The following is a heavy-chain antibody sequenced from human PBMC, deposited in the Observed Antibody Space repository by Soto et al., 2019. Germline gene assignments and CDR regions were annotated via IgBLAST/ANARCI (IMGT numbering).Heavy chain of an antibody. Sequence: EVPLLESGGGLVQPGGSLRLSCAASGFTFSTYAMSWVRQAPGKGLEGVSSIRGSGGSTCYAASVKGRFTISGDHSKHTRSLQMISLRAEDTAVYYFAELDYGDWGYSAYWGQGTLVTVSS. J-gene: IGHJ4*02. CDR3: AELDYGDWGYSAY. D-gene: IGHD4-17*01. CDR1: GFTFSTYA. CDR2: IRGSGGST. V-gene: IGHV3-23*01.